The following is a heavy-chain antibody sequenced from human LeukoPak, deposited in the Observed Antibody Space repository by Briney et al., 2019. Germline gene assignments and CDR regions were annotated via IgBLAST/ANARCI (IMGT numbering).Heavy chain of an antibody. CDR2: ISGSGGST. Sequence: GGSLRLSCAASGFTFSNYAMRWVRQAPGKGLEWVSVISGSGGSTYYADSVKGRFTISRDNSKNTLYLQMNSLRAEDTAVYYCAKLEPVLRYFDWSLTHFFDYWGQGTLVTVSS. CDR3: AKLEPVLRYFDWSLTHFFDY. J-gene: IGHJ4*02. CDR1: GFTFSNYA. V-gene: IGHV3-23*01. D-gene: IGHD3-9*01.